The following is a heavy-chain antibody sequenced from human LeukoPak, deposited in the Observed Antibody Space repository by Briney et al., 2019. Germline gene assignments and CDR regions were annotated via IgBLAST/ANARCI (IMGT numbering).Heavy chain of an antibody. CDR3: ARETIFGVVIHFDY. J-gene: IGHJ4*02. D-gene: IGHD3-3*01. V-gene: IGHV4-61*02. CDR2: IYTSGST. CDR1: GGSISSGSYY. Sequence: RTSQTLSLTCTVSGGSISSGSYYWSWIRQPAGKGLEWIGRIYTSGSTNYNPSLKSRVTISVDTSKSQFSLKLSSVTAADTAVYYCARETIFGVVIHFDYWGQGTLVTVSS.